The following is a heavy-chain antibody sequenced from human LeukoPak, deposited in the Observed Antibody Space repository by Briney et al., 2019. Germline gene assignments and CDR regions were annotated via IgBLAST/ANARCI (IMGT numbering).Heavy chain of an antibody. Sequence: SETLSLTCAVYGGSFSGYYWSWIRQPPGKGLEWIGEINHSGSTNYNPSLKSRVTISVDTSKNQFSLKLSSVTAADTAVYYCASDMRGYSYAYELYYYYYYYMDVWGKGTTVTISS. CDR1: GGSFSGYY. J-gene: IGHJ6*03. CDR3: ASDMRGYSYAYELYYYYYYYMDV. D-gene: IGHD5-18*01. V-gene: IGHV4-34*01. CDR2: INHSGST.